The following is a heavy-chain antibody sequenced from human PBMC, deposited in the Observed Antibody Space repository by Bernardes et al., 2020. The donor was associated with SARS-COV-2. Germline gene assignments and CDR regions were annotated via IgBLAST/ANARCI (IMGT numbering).Heavy chain of an antibody. CDR2: ISSSSNYI. CDR1: GFTFISYT. CDR3: ARDKQWLARGSFDY. V-gene: IGHV3-21*01. D-gene: IGHD6-19*01. J-gene: IGHJ4*02. Sequence: GGSLRVSCAASGFTFISYTMNWVRQAPGKGLEWVSSISSSSNYIDYADSVQGRFTISRDNAQNSLSLQMNSLRAEDTAVYYCARDKQWLARGSFDYWGQGTLVTVSS.